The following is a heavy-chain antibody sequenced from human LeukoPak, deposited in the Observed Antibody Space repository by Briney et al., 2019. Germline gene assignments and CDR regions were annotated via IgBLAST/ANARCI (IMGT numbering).Heavy chain of an antibody. CDR3: AKVGRKYYGPGTQNFDY. CDR2: ISGGGST. Sequence: GGSLRLSCAASGFTFSSYAMSWVRQAPGEGLEWVSAISGGGSTYYADSVKGRFTISRDNSKNTLYLQMNSLRAEDTAVYYCAKVGRKYYGPGTQNFDYWGQGTLVTVSS. V-gene: IGHV3-23*01. J-gene: IGHJ4*02. CDR1: GFTFSSYA. D-gene: IGHD3-10*01.